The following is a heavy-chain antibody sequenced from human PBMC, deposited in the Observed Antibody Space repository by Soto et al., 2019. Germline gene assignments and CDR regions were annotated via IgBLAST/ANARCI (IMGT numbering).Heavy chain of an antibody. CDR1: GFAFSSSV. V-gene: IGHV3-23*01. J-gene: IGHJ4*02. Sequence: EVQLLESGGDLVQPGGSLRLSCAASGFAFSSSVMGWVRQAPGKGLEWVSTITVRGDDTFYADSVKGRFSISRDNSENTLSLQMNSLRPDDTATYYCVKSRAGDFDYWCQGTLVTVSS. CDR3: VKSRAGDFDY. D-gene: IGHD6-19*01. CDR2: ITVRGDDT.